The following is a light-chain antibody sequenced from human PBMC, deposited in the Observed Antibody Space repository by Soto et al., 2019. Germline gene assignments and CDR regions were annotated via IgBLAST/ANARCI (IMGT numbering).Light chain of an antibody. CDR2: DAS. CDR1: QSVSSY. V-gene: IGKV3-11*01. J-gene: IGKJ1*01. Sequence: ESVYSQSPSALYLSPREKATLSCRASQSVSSYLAWYQQKPGQAPRLLIYDASNRATGIPARFSGSGSGTDFTLTISRLEPEDFALYYCQQYGSLPPWTFGQATKVDIK. CDR3: QQYGSLPPWT.